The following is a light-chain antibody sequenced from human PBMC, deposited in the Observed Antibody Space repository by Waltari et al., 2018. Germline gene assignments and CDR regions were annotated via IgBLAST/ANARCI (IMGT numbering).Light chain of an antibody. CDR3: QHYVSLPVT. V-gene: IGKV3-20*01. CDR2: DAS. Sequence: EIVLTQSPGTLSLSPGERATLSCRASQSVSRALAWYQQNPGQAPRLLIYDASNRATGIPDRFSGSGSGTDFSLSISRLEPEEFAVYYCQHYVSLPVTFGQGTKVEIK. J-gene: IGKJ1*01. CDR1: QSVSRA.